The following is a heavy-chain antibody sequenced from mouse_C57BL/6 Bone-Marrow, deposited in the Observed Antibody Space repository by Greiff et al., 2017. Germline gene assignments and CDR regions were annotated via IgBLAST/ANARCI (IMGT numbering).Heavy chain of an antibody. D-gene: IGHD2-5*01. CDR2: IRSKSNNYAT. CDR3: VRAQAYYSNLAWFAY. Sequence: EVQLVESGGGLVQPKGSLKLSCAASGFSFNTYAMNWVRQAPGKGLEWVARIRSKSNNYATYYADSVKDRFTISRDDSESMLYLQMNNLKTEDTAMYYCVRAQAYYSNLAWFAYWGQGTLVTVSA. CDR1: GFSFNTYA. J-gene: IGHJ3*01. V-gene: IGHV10-1*01.